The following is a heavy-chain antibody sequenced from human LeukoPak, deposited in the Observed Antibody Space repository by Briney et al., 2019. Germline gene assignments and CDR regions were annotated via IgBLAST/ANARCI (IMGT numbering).Heavy chain of an antibody. CDR1: GGSFSGYY. Sequence: SETLSLTCAVSGGSFSGYYWSWIRQPPGKGLEWIGEIYLSGSTNYNPSPKSRVTISVDTSKNQFSLKLSSVTAAHTSVYYCARQNLGSAPVKGWGQGALVTVSS. CDR2: IYLSGST. V-gene: IGHV4-34*01. J-gene: IGHJ4*02. CDR3: ARQNLGSAPVKG.